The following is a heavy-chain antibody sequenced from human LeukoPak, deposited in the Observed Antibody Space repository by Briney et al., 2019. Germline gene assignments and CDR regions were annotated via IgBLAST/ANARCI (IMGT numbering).Heavy chain of an antibody. J-gene: IGHJ4*02. CDR3: TSHPPLTYYYSY. CDR2: IRSKANSYAT. Sequence: GGSLKLSCAASGLTFSGSAMHWVRQASGKGLEWVGRIRSKANSYATAYAASVKGRFTISRDDSKNTAYLQMNSLKTEDTAVYYCTSHPPLTYYYSYWGQGTLVTVSS. D-gene: IGHD3-10*01. V-gene: IGHV3-73*01. CDR1: GLTFSGSA.